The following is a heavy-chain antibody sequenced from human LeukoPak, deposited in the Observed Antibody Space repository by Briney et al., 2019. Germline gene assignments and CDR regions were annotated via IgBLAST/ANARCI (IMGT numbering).Heavy chain of an antibody. V-gene: IGHV3-33*01. CDR2: IWYDGSNK. CDR3: AREGPRGNSQFDY. J-gene: IGHJ4*02. D-gene: IGHD2/OR15-2a*01. Sequence: GGSLGLSCAASGFTFSSYGMHWVRQAPGKGLEWVALIWYDGSNKYYTDSVKGRLTISRDNSKNTLYLQMNSLRAEDTAIYYCAREGPRGNSQFDYWGQGTLVTVSS. CDR1: GFTFSSYG.